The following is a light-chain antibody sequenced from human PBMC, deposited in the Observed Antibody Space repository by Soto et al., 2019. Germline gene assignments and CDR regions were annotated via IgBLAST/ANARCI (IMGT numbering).Light chain of an antibody. Sequence: DIPMTQSPSSVSASVGDRVTITCRASQDISNWLAWYQQKPGKAPKLLIYAASSLQSGVPSRFSGSGSGTDFTLTINSLQPEDFATYYCQQANSFPPFTFGPGTTVDIK. CDR3: QQANSFPPFT. CDR2: AAS. J-gene: IGKJ3*01. V-gene: IGKV1-12*01. CDR1: QDISNW.